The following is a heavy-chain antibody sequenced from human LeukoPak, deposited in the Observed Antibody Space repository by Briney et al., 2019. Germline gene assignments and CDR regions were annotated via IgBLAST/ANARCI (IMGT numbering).Heavy chain of an antibody. J-gene: IGHJ3*02. CDR1: GFTFSSYS. CDR3: ARDMNLLRAFDI. Sequence: GGSLRLSCAASGFTFSSYSMNWVRQAPGKGLEWVSSISSSSSYIYYADSVKGRFTISRDNAKNSLYLQMNSLRAEDTAVYYCARDMNLLRAFDIWGQGTMVTVSS. CDR2: ISSSSSYI. V-gene: IGHV3-21*01. D-gene: IGHD3/OR15-3a*01.